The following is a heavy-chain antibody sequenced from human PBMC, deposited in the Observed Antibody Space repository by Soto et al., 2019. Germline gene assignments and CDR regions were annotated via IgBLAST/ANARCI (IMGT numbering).Heavy chain of an antibody. CDR1: GYTFTSYA. V-gene: IGHV1-3*01. CDR3: ARLVAPGEFDY. CDR2: INGGHGNT. D-gene: IGHD7-27*01. J-gene: IGHJ4*02. Sequence: QVQLVQSGAEVKKPGASVKVSCKASGYTFTSYAVHWVRQAPGKGLEWLGWINGGHGNTKHSQKFQGRVTISRDTAANTDYLELSSLTSEDTAVYYCARLVAPGEFDYWGQGTLVTVSS.